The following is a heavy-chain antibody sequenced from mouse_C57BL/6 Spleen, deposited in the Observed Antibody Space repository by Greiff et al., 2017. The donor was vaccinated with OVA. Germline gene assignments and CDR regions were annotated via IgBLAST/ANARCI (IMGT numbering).Heavy chain of an antibody. Sequence: VQLQQSGAELVRPGTSVKVSCKASGYAFTNYLIEWVKQRPGQGLEWIGVINPGSGGTNYNEKFKGKATLTADKSSSTAYMQLSSLTSEDSAVYFCARSANWDYFDNWGKGTTLTVSS. V-gene: IGHV1-54*01. CDR1: GYAFTNYL. CDR2: INPGSGGT. J-gene: IGHJ2*01. D-gene: IGHD4-1*01. CDR3: ARSANWDYFDN.